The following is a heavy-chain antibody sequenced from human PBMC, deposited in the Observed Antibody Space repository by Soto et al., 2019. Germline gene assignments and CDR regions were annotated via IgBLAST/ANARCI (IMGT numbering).Heavy chain of an antibody. CDR3: AREVDTASILGYGMDV. J-gene: IGHJ6*02. V-gene: IGHV3-21*01. CDR1: GFTFSSNS. D-gene: IGHD5-18*01. Sequence: GGSLRLSCAASGFTFSSNSMNWVRQAPWKGLGWVSSISSSSSYIYYADSVKGRFTISRDNAKNSLYLQMNSLRAEDTAVYYCAREVDTASILGYGMDVWGQGTTVTVSS. CDR2: ISSSSSYI.